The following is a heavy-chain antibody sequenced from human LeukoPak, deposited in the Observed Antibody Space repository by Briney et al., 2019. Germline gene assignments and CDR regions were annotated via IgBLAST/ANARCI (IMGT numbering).Heavy chain of an antibody. V-gene: IGHV4-59*01. J-gene: IGHJ4*02. Sequence: RSETLSLTCTVAGGSISNYYWSWVRQSPGKGLEWIGYIYYTGSTNYKPSLKSRVTISVDKSKNQFSLKLSSVTAADTAMYYCARISNNSWLFDYWGQGTLVTVSS. CDR3: ARISNNSWLFDY. CDR1: GGSISNYY. CDR2: IYYTGST. D-gene: IGHD3-9*01.